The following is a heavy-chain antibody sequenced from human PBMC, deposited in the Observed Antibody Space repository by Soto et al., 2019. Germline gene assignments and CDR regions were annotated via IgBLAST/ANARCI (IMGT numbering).Heavy chain of an antibody. CDR2: IDPSDSYT. V-gene: IGHV5-10-1*01. CDR1: GYSFTSYW. D-gene: IGHD1-7*01. Sequence: PGESLKISCKGSGYSFTSYWISWVRQMPGKGLEWMGRIDPSDSYTNYSPSFQGHVTISADKSISTAYLQWSSLKASDTAMYYCARHGITGTTARKYYYYYGMDVWGQGTTVTVSS. J-gene: IGHJ6*02. CDR3: ARHGITGTTARKYYYYYGMDV.